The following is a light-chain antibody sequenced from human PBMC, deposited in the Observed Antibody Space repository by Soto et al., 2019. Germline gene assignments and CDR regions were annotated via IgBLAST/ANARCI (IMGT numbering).Light chain of an antibody. J-gene: IGLJ3*02. V-gene: IGLV2-8*01. Sequence: ALTQPPSASGSPGQSVAISCTGTSSDVGGYNYVSWYQHHPGKAPKLMIYEVSRRPSGVSDRFSGSKSGNTASLTVSGLQAEDEADYYCSSYSGSSNWVFGGGTKLTVL. CDR1: SSDVGGYNY. CDR2: EVS. CDR3: SSYSGSSNWV.